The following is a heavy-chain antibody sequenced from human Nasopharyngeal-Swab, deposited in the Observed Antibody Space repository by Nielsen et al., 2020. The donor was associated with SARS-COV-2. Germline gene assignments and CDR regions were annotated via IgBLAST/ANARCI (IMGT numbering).Heavy chain of an antibody. V-gene: IGHV6-1*01. CDR2: TYYRSKWYN. D-gene: IGHD3-10*01. J-gene: IGHJ6*02. Sequence: IRQSPSRGLEWMGRTYYRSKWYNDYAVSVKSRITINPDTSKNQFSLQLNSVTPEDTAVYYCARGHYYGSGSYYSPSLYYGMDVWGQGTTVTGSS. CDR3: ARGHYYGSGSYYSPSLYYGMDV.